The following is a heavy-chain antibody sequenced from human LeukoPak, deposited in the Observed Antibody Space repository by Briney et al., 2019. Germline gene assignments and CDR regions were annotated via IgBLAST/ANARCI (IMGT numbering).Heavy chain of an antibody. CDR2: IIPIFGTA. CDR3: ARDGNGGATTPYYYYYMDV. CDR1: GGTFSSYA. V-gene: IGHV1-69*05. J-gene: IGHJ6*03. Sequence: ASVKVSCKASGGTFSSYAISWVRQAPGQGLEWMGGIIPIFGTASYAQKFQGRVTMTRDMSTSTVYMELSSLRSEDTAVYYCARDGNGGATTPYYYYYMDVWGKGTTVTVSS. D-gene: IGHD1-26*01.